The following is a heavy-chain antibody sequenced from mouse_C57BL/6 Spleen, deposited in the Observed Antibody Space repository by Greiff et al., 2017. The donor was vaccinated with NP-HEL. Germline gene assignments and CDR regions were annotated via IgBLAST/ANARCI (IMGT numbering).Heavy chain of an antibody. CDR2: IDPSDSET. CDR1: GYTFTSYW. J-gene: IGHJ2*01. D-gene: IGHD2-2*01. CDR3: ARGWLRRYFDY. V-gene: IGHV1-52*01. Sequence: VQLQQPGAELVRPGSSVKLSCKASGYTFTSYWMHWVKQRPIQGLEWIGNIDPSDSETHYNQKFKDKATLTVDKSSSTAYMQLSSLTSEDSAVYYCARGWLRRYFDYWGQGTTLTVSS.